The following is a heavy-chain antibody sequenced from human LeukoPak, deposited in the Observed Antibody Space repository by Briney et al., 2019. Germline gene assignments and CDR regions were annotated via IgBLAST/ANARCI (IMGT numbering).Heavy chain of an antibody. D-gene: IGHD3-10*01. J-gene: IGHJ4*02. Sequence: SETLSLTCAVYGGSFSGYYWSWIRQPPGKGLEWIGEINHSGSTNYNPSLKSRVTISVDTSKNQFSLKLSSVTAADTAVYYCATTNVLLWFGELSKTAYFDYWGQGTLVTVSS. CDR1: GGSFSGYY. V-gene: IGHV4-34*01. CDR3: ATTNVLLWFGELSKTAYFDY. CDR2: INHSGST.